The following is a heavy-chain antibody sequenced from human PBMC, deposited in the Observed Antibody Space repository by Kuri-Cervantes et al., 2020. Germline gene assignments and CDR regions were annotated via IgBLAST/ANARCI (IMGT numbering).Heavy chain of an antibody. D-gene: IGHD3-9*01. V-gene: IGHV3-21*01. Sequence: GESLKISCAASGFTFSSYSMNWVRQAPGKGLEWVSSISSSSSYIYYADSVKGRFTISRDNAKNSLYLQMNSLRAEDTAVYYCAREGLDILTGHYYYGMDVWGQGTTVTVSS. CDR2: ISSSSSYI. CDR1: GFTFSSYS. J-gene: IGHJ6*02. CDR3: AREGLDILTGHYYYGMDV.